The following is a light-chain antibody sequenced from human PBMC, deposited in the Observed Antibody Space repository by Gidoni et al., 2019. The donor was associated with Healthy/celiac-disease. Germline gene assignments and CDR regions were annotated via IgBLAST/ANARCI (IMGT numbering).Light chain of an antibody. V-gene: IGKV3-11*01. CDR3: QQRSNWPPIFT. CDR2: DAS. Sequence: EIVLTQSPATLSLSPGERATLSCRASQSVSSYLAWYQQKPVQAPRLLIYDASNRATGIPARFSGSGSGTDFTLTISSLEPEDFAVYYCQQRSNWPPIFTFGPXTKVDIK. J-gene: IGKJ3*01. CDR1: QSVSSY.